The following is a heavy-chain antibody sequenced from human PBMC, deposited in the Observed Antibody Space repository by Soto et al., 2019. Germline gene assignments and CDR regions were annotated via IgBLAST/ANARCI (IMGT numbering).Heavy chain of an antibody. CDR2: IWYDGSNK. V-gene: IGHV3-33*01. CDR1: GFTFSSYG. Sequence: PXGSLRLSCSASGFTFSSYGMHWVRQAPGKGLDWVAVIWYDGSNKYYADSVKGRFTISRDNSKNTLYLQMNSLRAEDTAVYYCARDYYDSSGYYYGDYWGQGTLVTVSS. J-gene: IGHJ4*02. D-gene: IGHD3-22*01. CDR3: ARDYYDSSGYYYGDY.